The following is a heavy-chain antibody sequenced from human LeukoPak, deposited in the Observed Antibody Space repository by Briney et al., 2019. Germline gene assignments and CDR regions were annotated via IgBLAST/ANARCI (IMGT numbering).Heavy chain of an antibody. V-gene: IGHV4-59*12. CDR1: GGSISSSY. CDR2: IYYTGST. J-gene: IGHJ6*02. D-gene: IGHD3-22*01. Sequence: SETLSLTCAVYGGSISSSYWSWIRQPPKKGLEWIGYIYYTGSTNYNPSLKSRVTISVDTSKNQFSLKLSSVTAADTAVYYCATLYDSSGYYHPYHGMDVWGQGTTVPVSS. CDR3: ATLYDSSGYYHPYHGMDV.